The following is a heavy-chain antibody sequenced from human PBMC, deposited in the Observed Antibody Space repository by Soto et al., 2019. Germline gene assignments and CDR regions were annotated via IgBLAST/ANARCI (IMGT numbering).Heavy chain of an antibody. J-gene: IGHJ4*02. CDR3: ARDRDSSGYYLDS. CDR1: GFTFSHYG. D-gene: IGHD3-22*01. Sequence: GALRLSCAASGFTFSHYGMHWVRQAPGKGLEWVAVILHDGSNKYYGDSVKGRFTVSRDNSNNTLYLQMNSMRVEDTAVYYCARDRDSSGYYLDSWGQGTLVTVSS. CDR2: ILHDGSNK. V-gene: IGHV3-30*03.